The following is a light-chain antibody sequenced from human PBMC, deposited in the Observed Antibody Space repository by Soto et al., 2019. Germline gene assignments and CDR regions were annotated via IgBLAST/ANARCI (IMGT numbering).Light chain of an antibody. J-gene: IGKJ2*01. Sequence: EIVLTQSPATLSLSPGERATLSCRASQSISSYLAWYQQKRGQAPRLLIYDASNRATGIPARFSGSGSGTDFTLTISSLETDDSATYYCQQSYTTVYTFGQGTKVDI. CDR3: QQSYTTVYT. CDR2: DAS. CDR1: QSISSY. V-gene: IGKV3-11*01.